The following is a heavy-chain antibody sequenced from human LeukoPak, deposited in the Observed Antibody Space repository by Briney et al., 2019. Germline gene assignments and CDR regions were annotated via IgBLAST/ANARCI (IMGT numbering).Heavy chain of an antibody. V-gene: IGHV4-61*01. Sequence: SETLSLTCTVSGGSVSSGSYYWSWIRQPPGKGLEWIGYIYYSGSTNYNPSLKSRVTISVDTSKNQFSLKLSSVTAADTAVYYCARDTSFIAAAGIANWFDPWGREPWSPSPQ. CDR2: IYYSGST. CDR1: GGSVSSGSYY. D-gene: IGHD6-13*01. J-gene: IGHJ5*02. CDR3: ARDTSFIAAAGIANWFDP.